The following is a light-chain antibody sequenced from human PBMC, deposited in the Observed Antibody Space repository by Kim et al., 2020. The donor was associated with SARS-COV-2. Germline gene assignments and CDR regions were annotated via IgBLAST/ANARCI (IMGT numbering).Light chain of an antibody. Sequence: EIQMTQSPSTLSASVGDRVIITCRASQSNSMWLAWYQQKPGKAPKLLISKASSLQSGVPSRFSGSGSGTEFTLTISSLQPDDFGTYYCQQYDNYFGQGTKLEI. CDR1: QSNSMW. CDR2: KAS. V-gene: IGKV1-5*03. J-gene: IGKJ2*01. CDR3: QQYDNY.